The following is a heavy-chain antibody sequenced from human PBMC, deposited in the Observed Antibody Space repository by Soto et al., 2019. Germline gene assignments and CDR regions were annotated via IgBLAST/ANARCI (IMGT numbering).Heavy chain of an antibody. V-gene: IGHV3-33*01. D-gene: IGHD3-10*01. CDR2: IWYDGSNK. CDR1: GFTFSSYG. Sequence: PGGSLRLSCAASGFTFSSYGMHWVRQAPGKGLEWVAVIWYDGSNKYYADSVKGRFTISRDNSKNTLYLQMNSLRAEDTAVYHCARGGSGSYISPPWFDPWGQGTLVTVSS. CDR3: ARGGSGSYISPPWFDP. J-gene: IGHJ5*02.